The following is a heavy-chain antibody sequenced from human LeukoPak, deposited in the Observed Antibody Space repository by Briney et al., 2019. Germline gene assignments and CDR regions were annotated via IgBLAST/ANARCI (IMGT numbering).Heavy chain of an antibody. CDR3: AKNHLASTGYDS. Sequence: GGSLRLSCAASGFSVSTNYMIWVRQAPGMGLECVSVISNHGTTYYSDSVKGRFTLSRDNSRNTLYLQMNSLKAEDTAIYYCAKNHLASTGYDSWGQGTLVTVSS. J-gene: IGHJ4*02. CDR1: GFSVSTNY. CDR2: ISNHGTT. D-gene: IGHD2-2*01. V-gene: IGHV3-53*01.